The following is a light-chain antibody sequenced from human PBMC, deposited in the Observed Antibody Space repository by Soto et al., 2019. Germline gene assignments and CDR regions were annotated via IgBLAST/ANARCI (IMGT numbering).Light chain of an antibody. Sequence: DVVLTQSPLSLPVTPGEPASISCRSSQSLLSAYGYNYLDWYLQNPGQSPQLLIYLGSNRASGVPDRFSGSGSGTDFTLQISRVEAEDVGIYYCMQALHTPYTFGGGTKVEIK. CDR2: LGS. CDR1: QSLLSAYGYNY. J-gene: IGKJ4*01. CDR3: MQALHTPYT. V-gene: IGKV2-28*01.